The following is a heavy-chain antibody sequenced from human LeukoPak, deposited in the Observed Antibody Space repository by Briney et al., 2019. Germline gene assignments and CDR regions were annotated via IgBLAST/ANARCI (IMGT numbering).Heavy chain of an antibody. V-gene: IGHV1-69*05. Sequence: SVKVSCKASGGTFSSYAISWVRQAPGQGLEWMGGIIPIFGTANYAQNFQGRVTMTRDMSTSTVYMELSSLKSEDTAVYYCARGSSRSPRDAFDIWGQGTMVTVSS. J-gene: IGHJ3*02. CDR1: GGTFSSYA. CDR3: ARGSSRSPRDAFDI. CDR2: IIPIFGTA.